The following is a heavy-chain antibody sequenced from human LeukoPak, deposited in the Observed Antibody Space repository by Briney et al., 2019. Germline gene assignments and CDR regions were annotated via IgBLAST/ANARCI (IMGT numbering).Heavy chain of an antibody. CDR2: ISAYNGNT. CDR1: GYTFTSYG. CDR3: ARDRGIAAAGLNWFDP. Sequence: ASVKVSCKASGYTFTSYGISWVRQAPGQGLEWMGWISAYNGNTNYAQKLQGRVTMTTDTSTSTAYMELRSLRSDDTAVYYCARDRGIAAAGLNWFDPWGQGTLVTVSS. D-gene: IGHD6-13*01. V-gene: IGHV1-18*01. J-gene: IGHJ5*02.